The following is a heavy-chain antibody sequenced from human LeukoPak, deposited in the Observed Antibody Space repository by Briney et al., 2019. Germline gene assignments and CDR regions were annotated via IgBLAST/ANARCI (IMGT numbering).Heavy chain of an antibody. D-gene: IGHD6-13*01. CDR2: IYYTGST. Sequence: SETLSLTCGVSGGAITNYYWNWIRQAPGRGLEWLGYIYYTGSTTYNPSVKSRITISLDTSKKQISLKLRSVTAADTAVYYCARGKYSSSSNDYWGQGTLVTVTS. V-gene: IGHV4-59*01. CDR1: GGAITNYY. CDR3: ARGKYSSSSNDY. J-gene: IGHJ4*02.